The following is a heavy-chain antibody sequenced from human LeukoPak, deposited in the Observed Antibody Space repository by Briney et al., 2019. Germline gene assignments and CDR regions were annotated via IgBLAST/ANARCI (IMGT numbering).Heavy chain of an antibody. CDR2: INPNSGNT. J-gene: IGHJ5*02. CDR1: GYTFTGYY. V-gene: IGHV1-8*02. CDR3: VLRFLETVGPACNWFDP. Sequence: GASVKVSCKASGYTFTGYYMHWVRQAPGQGLEWMGWINPNSGNTGYAQKFQGRVTMTRNTSISTAYMELSSLRSEDTAVYYCVLRFLETVGPACNWFDPWGQGTLVTVSS. D-gene: IGHD3-3*01.